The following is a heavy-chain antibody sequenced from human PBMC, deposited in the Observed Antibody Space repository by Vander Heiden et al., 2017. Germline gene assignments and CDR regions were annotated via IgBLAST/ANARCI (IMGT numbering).Heavy chain of an antibody. J-gene: IGHJ3*02. V-gene: IGHV3-33*01. CDR3: ARDGKITMIGDGAFDI. Sequence: QVQLVESGGGVVKPGRSLGPPCAASGSTFSRYGMHWVRQAPGKGLEWVAVIWYDGSNKYYADSVKGRFTISRDNSKNTLYLQMNSLRAEDTAVYYCARDGKITMIGDGAFDIWGQGTMVTVSS. D-gene: IGHD3-22*01. CDR1: GSTFSRYG. CDR2: IWYDGSNK.